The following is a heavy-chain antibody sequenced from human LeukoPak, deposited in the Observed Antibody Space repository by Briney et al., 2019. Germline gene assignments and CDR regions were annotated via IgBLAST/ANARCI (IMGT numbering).Heavy chain of an antibody. Sequence: PGGSLRLSCVASRFTFSTYSMNWVRQAPGRGLEWVSYISSGSTNIYYKDSVKGRFIVSRENAKNSLYLHMASLRAEDTADYYCVRNDGDNAFDIWGQGTMVIVSS. V-gene: IGHV3-48*01. CDR1: RFTFSTYS. D-gene: IGHD4-17*01. CDR2: ISSGSTNI. CDR3: VRNDGDNAFDI. J-gene: IGHJ3*02.